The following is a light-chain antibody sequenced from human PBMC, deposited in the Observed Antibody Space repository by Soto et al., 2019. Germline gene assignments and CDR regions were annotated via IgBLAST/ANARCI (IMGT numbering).Light chain of an antibody. CDR3: SSYTSSSIYV. J-gene: IGLJ1*01. CDR2: DVS. V-gene: IGLV2-14*01. CDR1: SSDVGGYNY. Sequence: QSALTQPASVSGSPGQSITISCTGTSSDVGGYNYVSWYQQHPGKAPKLMIYDVSNRPSGVSNRFSGSKSGNTASLTISGRQADDEADYYCSSYTSSSIYVFGTGTKLTVL.